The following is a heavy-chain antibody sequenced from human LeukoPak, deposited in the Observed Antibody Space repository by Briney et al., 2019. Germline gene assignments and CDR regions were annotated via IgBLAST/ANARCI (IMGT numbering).Heavy chain of an antibody. D-gene: IGHD6-6*01. CDR1: GYTFTSYG. V-gene: IGHV1-18*01. CDR3: AREMTPYSSSAFDYMDV. J-gene: IGHJ6*03. Sequence: ASVKVSCKASGYTFTSYGISWVRQAPGQGLEWMGWISAYNGNTNYAQKLQGRVTMTTDTSTSTAYMELRSLRSDDTAVYYCAREMTPYSSSAFDYMDVWGKGTTVTVSS. CDR2: ISAYNGNT.